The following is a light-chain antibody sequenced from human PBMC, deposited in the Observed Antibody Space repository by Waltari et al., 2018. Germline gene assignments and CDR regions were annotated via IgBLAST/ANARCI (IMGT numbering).Light chain of an antibody. Sequence: EIVLTQSPATLSLSPGERATLSCRASQSVSSYLAWYQQKPGQAPRLLIYDASKRATCIPVRFSGSGSRTDFTLTITSLEPEDFAVYYCQQRSNWPWTFGQGTRVEIK. CDR1: QSVSSY. V-gene: IGKV3-11*01. J-gene: IGKJ1*01. CDR2: DAS. CDR3: QQRSNWPWT.